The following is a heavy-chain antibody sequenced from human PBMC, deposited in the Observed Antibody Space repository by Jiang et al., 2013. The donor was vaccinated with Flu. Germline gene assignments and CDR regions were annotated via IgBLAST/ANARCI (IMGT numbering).Heavy chain of an antibody. CDR3: ATLRGSTYDTYLMDF. D-gene: IGHD3-9*01. CDR2: LWHDGSNK. Sequence: VQLVESGGGVVQPGASLRLSCAASGFSFSYYSMHWVRQAPGKGLEWVASLWHDGSNKYYVDSVKGRFTVARENSKNTLFLQMNSLRVEDTAVYYCATLRGSTYDTYLMDFWGQGTLVTV. J-gene: IGHJ4*02. V-gene: IGHV3-30*02. CDR1: GFSFSYYS.